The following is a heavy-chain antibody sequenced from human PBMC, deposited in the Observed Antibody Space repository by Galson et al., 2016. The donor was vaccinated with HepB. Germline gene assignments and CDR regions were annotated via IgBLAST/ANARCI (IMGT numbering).Heavy chain of an antibody. CDR1: GFTFSTYA. CDR3: AKDIYDLSGMDV. D-gene: IGHD3-3*01. J-gene: IGHJ6*02. Sequence: SLRLSCAASGFTFSTYAMTWVRQAPGEGLEWVSSITGNGFTTYYADSVEDRFIISRDNSKNTLYLHMESLRAEDTAVYYCAKDIYDLSGMDVWGQGPPVTVSS. CDR2: ITGNGFTT. V-gene: IGHV3-23*01.